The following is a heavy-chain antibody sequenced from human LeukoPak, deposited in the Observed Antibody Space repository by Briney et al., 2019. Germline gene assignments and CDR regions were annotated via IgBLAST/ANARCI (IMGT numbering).Heavy chain of an antibody. CDR1: GGSISSYY. J-gene: IGHJ5*02. CDR3: ARGHVLLWFGELLNWFDP. D-gene: IGHD3-10*01. V-gene: IGHV4-4*07. CDR2: IYTSGST. Sequence: SETLSLTCTVSGGSISSYYWSWIRQPAGKGLEWIGRIYTSGSTNYNPSLKSRVTMSVDTSKNQFSLKLSSVTAADTAVYYCARGHVLLWFGELLNWFDPWGQGTLVTVSS.